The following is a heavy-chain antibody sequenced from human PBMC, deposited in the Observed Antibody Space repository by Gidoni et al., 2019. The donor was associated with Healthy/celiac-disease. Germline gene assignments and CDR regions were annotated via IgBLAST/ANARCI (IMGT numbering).Heavy chain of an antibody. J-gene: IGHJ6*03. CDR3: ARCAFGGGAIGYYYYYMDV. CDR2: IIPIFGTA. D-gene: IGHD3-16*02. V-gene: IGHV1-69*01. CDR1: GGTFSSYA. Sequence: QVQLVQSGAEVKKPGSSVKVSCKASGGTFSSYASSWVRQAPGQGLEWMGGIIPIFGTANYAQKFQGRVTITADESTSTAYMELSSLRSEDTAVYYCARCAFGGGAIGYYYYYMDVWGKGTTVTVSS.